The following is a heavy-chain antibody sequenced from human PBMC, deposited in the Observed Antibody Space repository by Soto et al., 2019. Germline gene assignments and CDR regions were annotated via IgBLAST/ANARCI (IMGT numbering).Heavy chain of an antibody. CDR2: IIPILGIA. V-gene: IGHV1-69*02. J-gene: IGHJ5*02. Sequence: QVQLVQSGAEVTKPGSSVKVSCQASGGTFSSYTISWVRQAPGQGPEWMGRIIPILGIAKYAQKFQGRVTITADKSTSTDYMELSSLRSEDTVVYYCARKPYSSSWFGWFDPWGQGTLVTVSS. CDR1: GGTFSSYT. D-gene: IGHD6-13*01. CDR3: ARKPYSSSWFGWFDP.